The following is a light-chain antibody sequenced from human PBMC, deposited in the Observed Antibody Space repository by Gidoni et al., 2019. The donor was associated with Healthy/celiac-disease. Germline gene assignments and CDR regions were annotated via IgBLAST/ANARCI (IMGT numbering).Light chain of an antibody. Sequence: SSVLTQPPSLSVAPGQTARITCGGNNIGSKSVHWYQQKPGQAPVLVVYDDSDRPAGIPERFSGSNSGNTANLTISRVEAGDEADYYCQVWDSSSDHVVFGGGTKLTVL. CDR2: DDS. CDR3: QVWDSSSDHVV. J-gene: IGLJ2*01. V-gene: IGLV3-21*02. CDR1: NIGSKS.